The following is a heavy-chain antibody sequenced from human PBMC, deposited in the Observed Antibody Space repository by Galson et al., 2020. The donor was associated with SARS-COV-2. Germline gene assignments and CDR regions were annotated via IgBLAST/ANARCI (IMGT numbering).Heavy chain of an antibody. V-gene: IGHV3-33*01. CDR1: GFTFSSYG. CDR2: IWHDGNRN. CDR3: ARAPAGGGLDI. D-gene: IGHD6-13*01. Sequence: SCAASGFTFSSYGMHWVRQAPGKGLEWVAVIWHDGNRNYYADSVKGRFTISRDNSKNTLFLQMNTLRADDTALYYCARAPAGGGLDIWGQGTMVTVSS. J-gene: IGHJ3*02.